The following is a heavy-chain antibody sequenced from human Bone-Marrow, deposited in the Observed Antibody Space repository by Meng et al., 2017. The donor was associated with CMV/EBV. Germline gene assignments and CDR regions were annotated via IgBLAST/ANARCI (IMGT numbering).Heavy chain of an antibody. V-gene: IGHV3-21*01. Sequence: ETLSLTCAASGFTFSSYSMNWVRQAPGKGLEWVSSISSSSSYIYYADSVKGRFTISRDNAKNSLYLQMNSLRAEDTAVYYCARDRAEYSSGWYGGANWFDPWGQGTLVTVSS. CDR3: ARDRAEYSSGWYGGANWFDP. CDR1: GFTFSSYS. J-gene: IGHJ5*02. D-gene: IGHD6-19*01. CDR2: ISSSSSYI.